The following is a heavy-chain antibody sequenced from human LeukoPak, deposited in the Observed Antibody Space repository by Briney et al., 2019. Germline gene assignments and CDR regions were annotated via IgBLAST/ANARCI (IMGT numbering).Heavy chain of an antibody. CDR1: GFTFDDYA. CDR2: ISWNSGSI. D-gene: IGHD3-10*01. Sequence: PGRSLRLSCAASGFTFDDYAMPWVRHAPGKGLEWVSGISWNSGSIVYADSVRGRFTISRDNANNSLYLQMNSMRAEDTALYYCAKDIGSGSYYNVESYYYYGMDVWGQGTTVTVSS. V-gene: IGHV3-9*01. J-gene: IGHJ6*02. CDR3: AKDIGSGSYYNVESYYYYGMDV.